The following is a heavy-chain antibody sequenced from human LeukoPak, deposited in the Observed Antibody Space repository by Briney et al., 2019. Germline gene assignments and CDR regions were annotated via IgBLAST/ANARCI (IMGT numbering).Heavy chain of an antibody. CDR2: IYYSGGT. J-gene: IGHJ3*02. CDR3: ARVDNYGTAFDI. CDR1: GGSISSYY. V-gene: IGHV4-59*01. D-gene: IGHD4-17*01. Sequence: SETLSLTCTVSGGSISSYYWSWIRQPPGKGLEWIGYIYYSGGTNYNPSLKSRVTISVDTSKNQFSLKLSSVTAADTAVYYCARVDNYGTAFDIWGQGTMVTVSS.